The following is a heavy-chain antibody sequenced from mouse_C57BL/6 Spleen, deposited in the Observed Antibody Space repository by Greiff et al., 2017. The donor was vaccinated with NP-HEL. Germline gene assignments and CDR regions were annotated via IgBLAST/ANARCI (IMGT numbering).Heavy chain of an antibody. V-gene: IGHV3-8*01. CDR2: ISYSGST. CDR1: GYSITSDY. CDR3: ARSLGYYGSSYWYFDV. D-gene: IGHD1-1*01. J-gene: IGHJ1*03. Sequence: EVQRVESGPGLAKPSQTLSLTCSVTGYSITSDYWNWIRKFPGNKLEYMGYISYSGSTYYNPSLKSRISITRDTSKNQYYLQLNSVTTEDTATYYCARSLGYYGSSYWYFDVWGTGTTVTVSS.